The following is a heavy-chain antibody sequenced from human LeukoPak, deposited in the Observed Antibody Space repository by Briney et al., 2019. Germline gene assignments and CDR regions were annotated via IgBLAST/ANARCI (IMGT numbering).Heavy chain of an antibody. CDR2: INPNSGGT. D-gene: IGHD3-16*01. CDR3: ARRGGLLDDYGPFFDY. V-gene: IGHV1-2*02. CDR1: GYTFTGYY. J-gene: IGHJ4*02. Sequence: GASVTVSCKASGYTFTGYYIHWVRQAPGQGLEWMGWINPNSGGTNFAQKFQGRVTMTRDTSISAAYSELSWLRSDDTAVYYCARRGGLLDDYGPFFDYWGQGTLVTVSS.